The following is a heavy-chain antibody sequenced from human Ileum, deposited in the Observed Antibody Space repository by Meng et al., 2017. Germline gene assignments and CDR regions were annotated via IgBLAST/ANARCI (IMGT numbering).Heavy chain of an antibody. CDR2: IYHSGST. D-gene: IGHD3-10*01. CDR3: ARVRDGLLWFGEPPYYYGMDV. J-gene: IGHJ6*02. Sequence: GSLRLSCAVSGYSISSGYYWGWIRQPPGKGLEWIGSIYHSGSTYYNPSLKSRVTISVDTSKNQFSLKLSSVTAADTAVYYCARVRDGLLWFGEPPYYYGMDVWGQGTTVTVSS. V-gene: IGHV4-38-2*01. CDR1: GYSISSGYY.